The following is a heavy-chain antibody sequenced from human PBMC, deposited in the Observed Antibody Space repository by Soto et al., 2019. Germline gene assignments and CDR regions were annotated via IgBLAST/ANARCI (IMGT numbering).Heavy chain of an antibody. Sequence: ASVKVSCKASGFTFTSSAMQWVRQARGQRLEWIGWIVVGSGNTNYAQKFQERVTITRDMSTSTAYMELSSLRSEDTAVYYCAAERRYCSSTSCYAGDWFDPWGQGTLVTVSS. CDR2: IVVGSGNT. CDR1: GFTFTSSA. CDR3: AAERRYCSSTSCYAGDWFDP. D-gene: IGHD2-2*01. J-gene: IGHJ5*02. V-gene: IGHV1-58*02.